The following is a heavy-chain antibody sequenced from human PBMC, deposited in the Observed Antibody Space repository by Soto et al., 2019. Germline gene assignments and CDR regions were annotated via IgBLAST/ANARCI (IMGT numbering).Heavy chain of an antibody. D-gene: IGHD3-16*01. CDR1: GGPITSSF. CDR3: ANSPIMGVEVAGHFDN. Sequence: LSLTCSVSGGPITSSFWSWIRQPVGKGLEWIGRIYTRGSPNYNPSLKSRVTMPVDTSTNQFSLKLRSVTPADTAVYYCANSPIMGVEVAGHFDNWGQGVLVTVSS. J-gene: IGHJ4*02. V-gene: IGHV4-4*07. CDR2: IYTRGSP.